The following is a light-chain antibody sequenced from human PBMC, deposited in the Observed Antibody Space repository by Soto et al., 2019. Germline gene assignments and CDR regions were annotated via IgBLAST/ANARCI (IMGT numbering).Light chain of an antibody. CDR3: MQGTHWPWT. CDR1: QSLVYRDGSTY. Sequence: DVVMTQSPLSLPVTLGQPASISCRSSQSLVYRDGSTYLNWFQQRPGQSPRRLIYKVSNRDSGVPDRFSGSGSGTDFTLKISRVEAEDVGVYYCMQGTHWPWTFGQGTKVEIK. J-gene: IGKJ1*01. CDR2: KVS. V-gene: IGKV2-30*01.